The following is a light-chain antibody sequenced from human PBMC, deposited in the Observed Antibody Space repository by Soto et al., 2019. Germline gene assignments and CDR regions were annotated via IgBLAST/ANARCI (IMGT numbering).Light chain of an antibody. J-gene: IGKJ2*01. V-gene: IGKV1-8*01. CDR3: QQYYSYPYT. CDR1: QNITTY. CDR2: AAS. Sequence: AIRMTQSPTSLSASTGDRVTITCRASQNITTYLAWYQQKPGKAPNLLIFAASNLQRGVPSRFSGSASGTDFTLTISRLQFEDFATYYCQQYYSYPYTFGQGTKLEIK.